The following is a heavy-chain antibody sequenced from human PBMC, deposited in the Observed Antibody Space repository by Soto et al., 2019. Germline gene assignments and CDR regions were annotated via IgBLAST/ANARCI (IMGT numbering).Heavy chain of an antibody. CDR3: ARALGNSDAFDI. D-gene: IGHD4-4*01. Sequence: QVQLVESGGGVVQPGRSLRLSCAASGFTFSSYGMHWVRQAPGKGLEWVAVIWYDGSNKYYADSVKGRFTISSDNSKNTLYLQMNSLRAEDTAVYYCARALGNSDAFDIWGQGTMVTVSS. CDR2: IWYDGSNK. V-gene: IGHV3-33*01. J-gene: IGHJ3*02. CDR1: GFTFSSYG.